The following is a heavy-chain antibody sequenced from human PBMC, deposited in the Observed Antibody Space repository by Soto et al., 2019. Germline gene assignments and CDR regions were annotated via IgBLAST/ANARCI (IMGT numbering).Heavy chain of an antibody. CDR1: GGSISSGDYY. CDR2: IYYSGST. J-gene: IGHJ4*02. D-gene: IGHD6-13*01. V-gene: IGHV4-30-4*01. Sequence: QVQLQESGPGLVKPSQTLSLTCTVSGGSISSGDYYWSWIRQPPGKGLEWLGNIYYSGSTSYNPSLESRVTMSVDTSKNQFSLNLSSVTAADTAVYYCARVDSSSWDWVLDCWGQGTLVTVSS. CDR3: ARVDSSSWDWVLDC.